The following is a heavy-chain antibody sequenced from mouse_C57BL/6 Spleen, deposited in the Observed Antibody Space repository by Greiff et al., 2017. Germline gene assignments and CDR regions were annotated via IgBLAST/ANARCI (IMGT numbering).Heavy chain of an antibody. D-gene: IGHD2-3*01. CDR1: GYTFTSYW. J-gene: IGHJ3*01. CDR3: ARGDDDYSWFAY. V-gene: IGHV1-52*01. Sequence: QVQLQQPGAELVRPGSSVKLSCKASGYTFTSYWMHWVKQRPIQGLEWIGNIDPSDSETHYNQKFKDKATLTVDKSSSTAYMPVSSLTSEDSAVYGCARGDDDYSWFAYWGQGTLGTVSA. CDR2: IDPSDSET.